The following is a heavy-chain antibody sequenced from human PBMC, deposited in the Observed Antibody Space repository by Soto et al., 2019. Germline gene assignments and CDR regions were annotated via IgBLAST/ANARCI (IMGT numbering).Heavy chain of an antibody. J-gene: IGHJ4*02. V-gene: IGHV3-30*04. CDR3: VRSRSGAVADSFDY. CDR1: GFTFSRHA. D-gene: IGHD3-10*01. Sequence: QVQLVESGGGVVQPGRSLRGSCAASGFTFSRHAIHWVRQAPGKGLEWVAVISKDGSNTYYVDSVKGRFTISRDNSKNTLYLQMNSLGDEDTAVYYCVRSRSGAVADSFDYWGQGTQVTVSA. CDR2: ISKDGSNT.